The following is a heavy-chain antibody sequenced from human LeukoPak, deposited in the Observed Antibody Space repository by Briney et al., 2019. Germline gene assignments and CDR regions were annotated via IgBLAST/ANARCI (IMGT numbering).Heavy chain of an antibody. V-gene: IGHV4-59*01. CDR2: IFYSGNT. Sequence: SETLSHTCTVSGGSISSYYWSWIRQPPGKGLEWIGYIFYSGNTNYNPSLKSRVTISVDTSKNQFSLKLSSVTAADTAVYYCARLWSEGNWENWFDPWGQGTLVTVSS. CDR1: GGSISSYY. CDR3: ARLWSEGNWENWFDP. D-gene: IGHD3-3*01. J-gene: IGHJ5*02.